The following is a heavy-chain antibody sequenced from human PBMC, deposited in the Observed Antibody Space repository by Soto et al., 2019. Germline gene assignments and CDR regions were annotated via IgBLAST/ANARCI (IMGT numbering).Heavy chain of an antibody. Sequence: EVQLVESGGGLVQPGGSLRLSCAASGFSFSSYEMNWVRQAPGKGLEWLSYISGSSSTIYYADSVKGRFTISRDNAKNSLFLQLNSLRAEDTAVYFCASGATGFAYWGQGTLVTVSS. CDR3: ASGATGFAY. CDR1: GFSFSSYE. J-gene: IGHJ4*02. V-gene: IGHV3-48*03. D-gene: IGHD1-26*01. CDR2: ISGSSSTI.